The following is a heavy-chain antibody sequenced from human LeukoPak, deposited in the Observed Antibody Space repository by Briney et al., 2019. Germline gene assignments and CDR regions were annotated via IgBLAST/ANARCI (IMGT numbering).Heavy chain of an antibody. J-gene: IGHJ3*01. Sequence: GGSLRLSCAASGFTFSSYWMTWVRHAPGKGLECVANIKEDGSEEYYVDSVKGRFSISRDNAKNSLHLQMNSLRAEDTAVYYCARDWLAGNPYHAFDLWGKGTMVTVSS. V-gene: IGHV3-7*01. CDR3: ARDWLAGNPYHAFDL. D-gene: IGHD3-22*01. CDR1: GFTFSSYW. CDR2: IKEDGSEE.